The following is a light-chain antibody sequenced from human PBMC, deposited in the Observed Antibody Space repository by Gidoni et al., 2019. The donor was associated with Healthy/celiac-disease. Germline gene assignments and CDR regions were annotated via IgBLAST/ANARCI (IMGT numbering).Light chain of an antibody. CDR2: WAS. CDR3: QQYYSTPLT. J-gene: IGKJ4*01. Sequence: DLVMTQSPDSLAVSLGERATINCKSSQSVLHSSNNKNYLAWYQQKAGQPPKLLIYWASTRESGVPDRFSGSGSGTDFTLTISSLQAEDVAVYYCQQYYSTPLTFGGGTKVEIK. CDR1: QSVLHSSNNKNY. V-gene: IGKV4-1*01.